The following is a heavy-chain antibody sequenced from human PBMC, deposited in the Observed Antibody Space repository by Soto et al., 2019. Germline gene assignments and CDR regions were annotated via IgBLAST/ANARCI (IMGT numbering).Heavy chain of an antibody. V-gene: IGHV1-69*01. CDR3: ARVSMVRGVLPYYYYGMDV. D-gene: IGHD3-10*01. J-gene: IGHJ6*02. CDR1: GGTFSSYA. Sequence: QVQLVQSGAEVKKPGSSVKVSCKASGGTFSSYAISWVRQAPGQGLEWMGGIIPIFGTANYAQKFQGRVTITADESTRTAYMELSSLRSEDTAVYYCARVSMVRGVLPYYYYGMDVWGQGTTVTVSS. CDR2: IIPIFGTA.